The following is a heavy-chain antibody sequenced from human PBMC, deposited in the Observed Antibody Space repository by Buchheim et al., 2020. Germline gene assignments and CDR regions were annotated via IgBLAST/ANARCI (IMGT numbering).Heavy chain of an antibody. J-gene: IGHJ6*02. CDR1: GFTFSSYG. Sequence: QVQLVESGGGVVQPGRSLRLSCAASGFTFSSYGMHWVRQAPGKGLEWVAITSFDGSNKEYADSVKGRFTISRDNSKNTVYLQMNSLRAEDTAVYYCVKDIHYGSGAQYYYGMDVWGQGTT. CDR3: VKDIHYGSGAQYYYGMDV. D-gene: IGHD3-10*01. V-gene: IGHV3-30*18. CDR2: TSFDGSNK.